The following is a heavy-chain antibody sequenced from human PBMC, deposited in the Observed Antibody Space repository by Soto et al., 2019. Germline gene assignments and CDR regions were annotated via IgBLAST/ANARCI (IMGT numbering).Heavy chain of an antibody. CDR1: GFTFTSSS. V-gene: IGHV1-58*01. CDR2: IAVGSGYT. CDR3: AADATAWQQMVPSDY. D-gene: IGHD2-8*01. J-gene: IGHJ4*02. Sequence: SVKVSCKASGFTFTSSSFQWVRQARGQRLEWIGWIAVGSGYTNYAQRFEDRVTLTRDMSTATTYMELSRLTSEDTAIYYCAADATAWQQMVPSDYWGQGTLVTVSS.